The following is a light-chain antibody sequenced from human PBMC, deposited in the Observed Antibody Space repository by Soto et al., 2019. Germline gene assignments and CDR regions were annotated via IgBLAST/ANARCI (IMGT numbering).Light chain of an antibody. J-gene: IGKJ4*01. Sequence: DIQMTQSPSSLSASVGDRVTITCQASQDISNYLNWYQQKPGKAPKLLIYDASNLETGVPSRFSGSGSGTDFTLTISSLQPEDFATYYCQQSYSTPPELTFGGGTKVDIK. CDR2: DAS. CDR1: QDISNY. V-gene: IGKV1-39*01. CDR3: QQSYSTPPELT.